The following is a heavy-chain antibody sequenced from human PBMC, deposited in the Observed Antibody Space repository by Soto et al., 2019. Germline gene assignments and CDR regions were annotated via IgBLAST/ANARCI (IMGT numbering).Heavy chain of an antibody. V-gene: IGHV3-7*05. CDR1: GFPFRTYS. CDR3: AAWPRSSWFDY. Sequence: GGSLRLSCAASGFPFRTYSMGWVRQIPGKGLEWVGNISPDGSNTWYGGSVRGRFTISRDNAGNSLFLQMNSLRAEDTAVYYCAAWPRSSWFDYWGQGMLVTVSS. D-gene: IGHD6-13*01. CDR2: ISPDGSNT. J-gene: IGHJ4*02.